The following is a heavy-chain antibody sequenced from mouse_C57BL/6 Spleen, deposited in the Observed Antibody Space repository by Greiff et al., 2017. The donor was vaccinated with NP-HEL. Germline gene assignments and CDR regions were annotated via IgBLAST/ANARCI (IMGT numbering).Heavy chain of an antibody. CDR2: INPYNGGT. Sequence: VQLKESGPVLVKPGASVKMSCKASGYTFTDYYMNWVKQSHGKSLEWIGVINPYNGGTSYNQKFKGKATLTVDKSSSTAYMELNSLTSEDSAVYYCASNYYYGSSYFDYWGQGTTLTVSS. CDR1: GYTFTDYY. J-gene: IGHJ2*01. V-gene: IGHV1-19*01. CDR3: ASNYYYGSSYFDY. D-gene: IGHD1-1*01.